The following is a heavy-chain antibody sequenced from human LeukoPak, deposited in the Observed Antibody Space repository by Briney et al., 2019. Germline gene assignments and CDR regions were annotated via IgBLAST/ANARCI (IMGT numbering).Heavy chain of an antibody. J-gene: IGHJ4*02. CDR3: AKDPCDY. Sequence: GGSLRLSCAASGFIFRTYAMNWVRQAPGKGLEWVAVISYDGSNKYYADSVKGRFTISRDNSKNTLYLQMNSLRAEDTAVYYCAKDPCDYWGQGTLVTVSS. CDR2: ISYDGSNK. CDR1: GFIFRTYA. V-gene: IGHV3-30*18.